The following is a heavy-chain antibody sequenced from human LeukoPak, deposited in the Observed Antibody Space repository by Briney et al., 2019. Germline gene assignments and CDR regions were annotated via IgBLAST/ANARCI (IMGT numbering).Heavy chain of an antibody. D-gene: IGHD3-10*01. J-gene: IGHJ4*02. CDR2: ISYSGST. CDR3: ARDEGSGRWNFDY. Sequence: PSETLSLTCTVSGGSGSSDSWSWIRQPPGQGLEWIGYISYSGSTSYNPSLKSRVTISVDPSKSQLSLKLRSVTAADTAVYYCARDEGSGRWNFDYWGQGTLVTVSS. CDR1: GGSGSSDS. V-gene: IGHV4-59*02.